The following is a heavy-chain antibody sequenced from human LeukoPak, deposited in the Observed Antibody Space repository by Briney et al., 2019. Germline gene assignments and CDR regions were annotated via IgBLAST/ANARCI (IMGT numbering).Heavy chain of an antibody. CDR2: ISGSGGST. V-gene: IGHV3-23*01. J-gene: IGHJ4*02. Sequence: GGTLRLSCAASGFTFSSYGMSWVRQAPGKGLEWVSAISGSGGSTHYADSVKGRFTISRDNSKNTLYLQMNSLRAEDTAVYFCAKGTNYDILTGHYFDYWGQGTLVTVSS. CDR3: AKGTNYDILTGHYFDY. CDR1: GFTFSSYG. D-gene: IGHD3-9*01.